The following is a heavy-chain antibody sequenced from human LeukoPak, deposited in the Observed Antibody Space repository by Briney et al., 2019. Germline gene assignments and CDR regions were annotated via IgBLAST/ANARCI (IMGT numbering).Heavy chain of an antibody. V-gene: IGHV4-59*01. CDR2: IHNTGRT. CDR1: GASISNYY. D-gene: IGHD2-15*01. Sequence: PSETLSLTCTVSGASISNYYWSWTRQPPGKGLNWIGYIHNTGRTNYNPSLKSRVTISADTSKNQFSLRLSSVTAADTAIYYCARYAATGGPNWFDPWGPGTLVTVSS. J-gene: IGHJ5*02. CDR3: ARYAATGGPNWFDP.